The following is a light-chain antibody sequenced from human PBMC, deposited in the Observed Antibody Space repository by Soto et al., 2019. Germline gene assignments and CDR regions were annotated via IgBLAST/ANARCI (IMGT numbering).Light chain of an antibody. CDR1: QSVSSN. Sequence: EIVMTQSRSTLSVXPGXGGTLSCRASQSVSSNLAWYQQKPGQAPRLLIYGASTRATGIPARFSGSGSGTDFTLSISRVEPEDFAVYYCQQYGSSPRTFGQGTKVDIK. V-gene: IGKV3-15*01. CDR2: GAS. J-gene: IGKJ1*01. CDR3: QQYGSSPRT.